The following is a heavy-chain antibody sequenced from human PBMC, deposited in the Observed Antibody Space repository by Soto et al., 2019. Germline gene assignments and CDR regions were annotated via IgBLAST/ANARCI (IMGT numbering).Heavy chain of an antibody. Sequence: GASVKVSCKASGGTFSSYAISWVRQAPGQGLEWMGGIIPIFGTANYAQKFQGRVTITADESTSTAYMGLSSLRSEDTAVYYCAREGVGATTSNFDYWGQGTLVTVSS. CDR1: GGTFSSYA. CDR3: AREGVGATTSNFDY. CDR2: IIPIFGTA. J-gene: IGHJ4*02. D-gene: IGHD1-26*01. V-gene: IGHV1-69*13.